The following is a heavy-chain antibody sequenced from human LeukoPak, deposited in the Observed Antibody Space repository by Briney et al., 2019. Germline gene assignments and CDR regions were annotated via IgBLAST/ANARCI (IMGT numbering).Heavy chain of an antibody. J-gene: IGHJ5*02. CDR1: GGSISRSSYY. CDR3: ARCGIAAAVRFDP. V-gene: IGHV4-39*01. CDR2: IYYGGST. Sequence: TSETLSLTCTVSGGSISRSSYYWGWIRQTPGKGPEWIGSIYYGGSTYYNPSLKSRVTISVDTSKNQFSLKLSSVTAADTAVYYCARCGIAAAVRFDPWGQGTLVTVSS. D-gene: IGHD6-13*01.